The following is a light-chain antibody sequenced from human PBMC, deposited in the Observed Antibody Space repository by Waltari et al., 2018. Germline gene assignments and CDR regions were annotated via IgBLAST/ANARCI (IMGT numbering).Light chain of an antibody. V-gene: IGLV1-44*01. Sequence: HSVLTQPPSASGTPGLMVTSSCSGSSSNIGSNTGNWYKHLPGRAPKLLIYGNDQRPSGVPDRISGSKSGSSASLVINGLQSEDEADYYCAAWDDSLNGWVFGGGTKLTVL. CDR3: AAWDDSLNGWV. J-gene: IGLJ3*02. CDR1: SSNIGSNT. CDR2: GND.